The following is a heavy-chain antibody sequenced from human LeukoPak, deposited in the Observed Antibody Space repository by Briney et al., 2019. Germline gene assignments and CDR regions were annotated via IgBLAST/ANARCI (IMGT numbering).Heavy chain of an antibody. J-gene: IGHJ4*02. CDR3: ARIEYSSSSGDY. Sequence: SETLSLTCTVSGGSFGNYYWSWIRQPPGKGLEWIGYIYDSGTTNYNPSLKSRVTISVDTSKNQFSLKLSSVTAADTAVYYCARIEYSSSSGDYWGQGTLVTVSS. D-gene: IGHD6-6*01. CDR1: GGSFGNYY. V-gene: IGHV4-59*01. CDR2: IYDSGTT.